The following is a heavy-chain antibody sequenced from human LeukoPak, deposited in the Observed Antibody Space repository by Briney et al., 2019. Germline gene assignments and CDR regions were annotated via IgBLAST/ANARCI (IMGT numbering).Heavy chain of an antibody. V-gene: IGHV3-30*04. J-gene: IGHJ4*02. CDR1: GFTFSSYA. CDR3: ARGRVDHEY. Sequence: QPGGSLRLSCAASGFTFSSYAMHWVRQAPGKGLEWVAVISYDGSNKYYADSVKGRFTISRDNSKNTLYLQMNSLRAEDTAVYYCARGRVDHEYWGQGTLVTVSS. CDR2: ISYDGSNK. D-gene: IGHD2-2*01.